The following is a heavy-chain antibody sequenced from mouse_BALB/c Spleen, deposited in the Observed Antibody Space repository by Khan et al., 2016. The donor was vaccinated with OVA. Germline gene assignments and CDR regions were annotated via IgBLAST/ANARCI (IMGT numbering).Heavy chain of an antibody. J-gene: IGHJ4*01. D-gene: IGHD1-1*01. V-gene: IGHV5-6*01. CDR2: ISTSGSYT. CDR1: GSTFSNYG. Sequence: EVELVESGGDLVKPGGSLKLSCAASGSTFSNYGMSWVRQTPDKRLEWVAIISTSGSYTYYPDSVKGRFTISRDNAKNTLYLQMSSLKSEDTAIYYCARCLYGSSYDYYAMDYWGQGTSVTVSS. CDR3: ARCLYGSSYDYYAMDY.